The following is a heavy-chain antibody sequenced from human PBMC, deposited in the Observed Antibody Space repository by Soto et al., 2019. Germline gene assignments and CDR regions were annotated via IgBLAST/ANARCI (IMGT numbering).Heavy chain of an antibody. Sequence: EVQLLESGGGLVQPGGSLRLSCAASGFTFSSYAMSWVRQAPGKGLEWVSVIYSGGSTYYADSVKGRFTISRDNSKNTLYLKRNGLGAEDTAVYYWAGEAQGGTMVRGGGFDYWGQGTLVTVSS. CDR2: IYSGGST. CDR1: GFTFSSYA. D-gene: IGHD3-10*01. V-gene: IGHV3-23*03. CDR3: AGEAQGGTMVRGGGFDY. J-gene: IGHJ4*02.